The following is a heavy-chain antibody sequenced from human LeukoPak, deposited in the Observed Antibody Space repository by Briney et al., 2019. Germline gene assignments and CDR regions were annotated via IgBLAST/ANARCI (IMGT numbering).Heavy chain of an antibody. CDR3: ARHLYFDY. Sequence: PGGSLRLSCAASGFTVSSNYMSWVRQAPGKGLEWVSIIYSGGKTYYADSVKGRFTISRDNSKNTLYLQMNSLRAEDTAVYYCARHLYFDYWGQGTLVTVSS. CDR2: IYSGGKT. V-gene: IGHV3-53*01. CDR1: GFTVSSNY. J-gene: IGHJ4*02.